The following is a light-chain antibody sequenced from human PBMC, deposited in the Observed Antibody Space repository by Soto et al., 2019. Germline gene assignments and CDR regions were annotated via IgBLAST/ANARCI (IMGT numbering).Light chain of an antibody. CDR1: QTISSW. J-gene: IGKJ1*01. CDR3: QQYATFPRT. V-gene: IGKV1-5*03. Sequence: DIQMTQSPAALSVSVGGGCTSTFRASQTISSWLAWYQQKPGKAPKLLIYKASTLKSGVPSRFSGSGSGTEFTLTISSLQPDDFATYHCQQYATFPRTFGQGTKVDI. CDR2: KAS.